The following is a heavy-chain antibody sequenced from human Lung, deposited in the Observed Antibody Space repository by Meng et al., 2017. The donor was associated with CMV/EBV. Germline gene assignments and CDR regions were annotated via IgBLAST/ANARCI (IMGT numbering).Heavy chain of an antibody. CDR3: ARFVGSNSNRDFFYYYGMDF. CDR1: GYPFTASG. V-gene: IGHV1-46*01. Sequence: ASVTVSCKTSGYPFTASGLSWLRPTPGQGLWWMGLINPSGGSTRYAQKFHGRVTMARDTSTSPVYMELGSLRSEDTAVYYCARFVGSNSNRDFFYYYGMDFWGQGTTVTVSS. D-gene: IGHD3/OR15-3a*01. CDR2: INPSGGST. J-gene: IGHJ6*02.